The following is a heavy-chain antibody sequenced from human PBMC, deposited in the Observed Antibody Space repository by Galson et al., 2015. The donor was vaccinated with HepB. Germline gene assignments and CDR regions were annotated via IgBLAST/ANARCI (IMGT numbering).Heavy chain of an antibody. Sequence: SLRLSCAASGFTFDDYTMHWVRQAPGKGLEWVSLINWNGANIYYADSVKGRFTISRDNSRNSLYLQMNSLRAEGTALYYCVKGGRVEMATLTKDWGQGTLVTVSS. J-gene: IGHJ4*02. CDR2: INWNGANI. CDR1: GFTFDDYT. CDR3: VKGGRVEMATLTKD. V-gene: IGHV3-43*01. D-gene: IGHD5-24*01.